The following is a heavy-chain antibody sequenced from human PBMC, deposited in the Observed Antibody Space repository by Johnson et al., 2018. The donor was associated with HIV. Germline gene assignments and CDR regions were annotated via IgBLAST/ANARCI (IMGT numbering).Heavy chain of an antibody. CDR2: IYSGGST. CDR1: GFTVSSNF. V-gene: IGHV3-66*01. CDR3: ARACRDGYTCDVFDI. Sequence: VQLVESGGGLVQPGGSLRLSCAVSGFTVSSNFMNWVRQAPGKGLEWVSVIYSGGSTYYADSVKGRFTISRDNSKNTLYLKMNSLRAEDTAVYYCARACRDGYTCDVFDIWGQGTMVTVSS. D-gene: IGHD5-24*01. J-gene: IGHJ3*02.